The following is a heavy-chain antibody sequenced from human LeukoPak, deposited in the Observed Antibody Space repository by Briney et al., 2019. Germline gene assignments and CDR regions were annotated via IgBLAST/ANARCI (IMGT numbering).Heavy chain of an antibody. CDR1: GFTFSSYA. CDR2: FSGSGGST. D-gene: IGHD3-22*01. J-gene: IGHJ4*02. CDR3: ARDPRLYYYDSSGPPSLYY. V-gene: IGHV3-23*01. Sequence: GGSLRLSCAASGFTFSSYAMSWVRQAPGKGLECISGFSGSGGSTYYADSVKGRFTISRDNSKNTLYLQMNSLRAEDTAVYYCARDPRLYYYDSSGPPSLYYWGQGTLVTVSS.